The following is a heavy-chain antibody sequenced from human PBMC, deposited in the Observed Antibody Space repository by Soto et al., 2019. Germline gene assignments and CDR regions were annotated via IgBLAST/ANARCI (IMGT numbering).Heavy chain of an antibody. CDR2: ITSSSSTI. Sequence: GGSLRLSCAASGFTFSSYSMNWVRQAPGKGLEWVSYITSSSSTIDYADSVKGRFTISRDNAKNSLYLQMNSLRAEDTAVYYCAQRAVPGTFFIGWGQGTLVTVSS. V-gene: IGHV3-48*01. J-gene: IGHJ4*02. CDR3: AQRAVPGTFFIG. D-gene: IGHD6-19*01. CDR1: GFTFSSYS.